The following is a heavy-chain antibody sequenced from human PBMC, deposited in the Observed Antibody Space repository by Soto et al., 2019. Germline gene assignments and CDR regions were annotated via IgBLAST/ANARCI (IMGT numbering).Heavy chain of an antibody. CDR1: GFTFSSYA. Sequence: QVQLVQSGGGVVQSGRSLRLSCAASGFTFSSYAMHWVRQAPGKGLEWVSVISYDGSNKYYADSVKDRFTISRDNSKNTPYLQMNNLRAEDTALYYCASALGGWVDYWGQGTLVTVSS. J-gene: IGHJ4*02. CDR3: ASALGGWVDY. V-gene: IGHV3-30-3*01. D-gene: IGHD6-19*01. CDR2: ISYDGSNK.